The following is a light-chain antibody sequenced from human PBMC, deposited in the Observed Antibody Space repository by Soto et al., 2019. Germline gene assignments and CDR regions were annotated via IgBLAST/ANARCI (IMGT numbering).Light chain of an antibody. CDR2: DVS. CDR1: SSDVGGYNY. Sequence: QSALTPPASVSGSRGQRITISSTGKSSDVGGYNYVSWYQQQPGKAPKIMIYDVSNRPSGVSNGWSGCKFGNTDSLTISELHAEDEADYYCSSYTSSSAYVFVTGTKVTVL. CDR3: SSYTSSSAYV. J-gene: IGLJ1*01. V-gene: IGLV2-14*01.